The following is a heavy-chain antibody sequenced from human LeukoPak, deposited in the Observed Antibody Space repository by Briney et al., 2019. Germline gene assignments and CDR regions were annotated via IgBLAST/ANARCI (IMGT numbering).Heavy chain of an antibody. J-gene: IGHJ5*02. Sequence: PGESLKISCKGSGYSFTSYWIGWVRQMPGKGLEWMGIIYPGDSDTRYSPSFQGQVTISADKSISTAYLQWSSLKASDTAMYYCARHEMYCSGGNCYSIWFDPWGQGTLVTVSS. CDR1: GYSFTSYW. D-gene: IGHD2-15*01. V-gene: IGHV5-51*01. CDR2: IYPGDSDT. CDR3: ARHEMYCSGGNCYSIWFDP.